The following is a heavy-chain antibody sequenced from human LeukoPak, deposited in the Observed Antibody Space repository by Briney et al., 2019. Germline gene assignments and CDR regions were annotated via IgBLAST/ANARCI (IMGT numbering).Heavy chain of an antibody. CDR1: GFTFSTKS. J-gene: IGHJ3*02. CDR2: ITADSGTT. V-gene: IGHV3-48*02. Sequence: PGGSLRLSCAVSGFTFSTKSMSWVRQAPGKGLEWVSYITADSGTTYYADSVKGRFTISRDNAKNSLYLQMDSLRDEDTALYYCARDGGFGFLAAFDIWGQGTMVTVSS. D-gene: IGHD3-10*01. CDR3: ARDGGFGFLAAFDI.